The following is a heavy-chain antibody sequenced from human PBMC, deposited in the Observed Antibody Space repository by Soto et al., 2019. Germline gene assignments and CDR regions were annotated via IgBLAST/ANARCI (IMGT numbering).Heavy chain of an antibody. D-gene: IGHD2-2*01. V-gene: IGHV1-2*02. CDR1: GYTFTGYY. CDR2: INPNSGGT. Sequence: ASVKVSCKASGYTFTGYYMHWVRQAPGQGLEWMGWINPNSGGTNYAQKFQGRVTMTRDTSISTAYMELSRLRSDDTAVYYCARDIVVVPAAIVSSWFYYYGMDVWGQGTTVTVSS. J-gene: IGHJ6*02. CDR3: ARDIVVVPAAIVSSWFYYYGMDV.